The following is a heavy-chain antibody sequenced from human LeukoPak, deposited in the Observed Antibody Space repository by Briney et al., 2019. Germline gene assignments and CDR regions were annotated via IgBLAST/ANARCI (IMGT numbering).Heavy chain of an antibody. V-gene: IGHV4-34*01. D-gene: IGHD6-6*01. CDR3: AGGLTERMQLFRGWFDP. Sequence: PSGTLSLTCAVYGGSFSGYYWSWIRQPPGKGLEWIGEINHSGSTNYNPSLKSRVTISVDTSKNQFSLKLSSVTAADTAVYYCAGGLTERMQLFRGWFDPWGQGTLVTVSS. CDR1: GGSFSGYY. J-gene: IGHJ5*02. CDR2: INHSGST.